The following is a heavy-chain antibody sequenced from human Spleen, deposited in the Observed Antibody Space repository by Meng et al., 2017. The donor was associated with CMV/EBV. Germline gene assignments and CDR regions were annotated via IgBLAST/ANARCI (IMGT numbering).Heavy chain of an antibody. CDR2: IYYSGST. CDR3: ARENYDILTGYSTRFDP. CDR1: SVSSDSYY. V-gene: IGHV4-61*03. J-gene: IGHJ5*02. Sequence: SVSSDSYYWRWIRQPPGKGLEWIVYIYYSGSTNYNPSLKSRVIISLDTSKNHFSLKLSSVTAADTAVYYCARENYDILTGYSTRFDPWGQGTLVTVSS. D-gene: IGHD3-9*01.